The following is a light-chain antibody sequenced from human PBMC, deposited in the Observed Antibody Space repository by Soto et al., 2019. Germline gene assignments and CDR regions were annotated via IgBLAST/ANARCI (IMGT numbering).Light chain of an antibody. CDR2: EVR. V-gene: IGLV2-23*02. Sequence: ALTHPASVSGSPGQSITISCTGTISDVGSYNLVSWYQQHPGKAPKLMIYEVRKRPSGVSNRFSGSKSGNTASRTISGLQAEDEADYYCCSYAGSSTYVFGTGTKVTVL. CDR1: ISDVGSYNL. J-gene: IGLJ1*01. CDR3: CSYAGSSTYV.